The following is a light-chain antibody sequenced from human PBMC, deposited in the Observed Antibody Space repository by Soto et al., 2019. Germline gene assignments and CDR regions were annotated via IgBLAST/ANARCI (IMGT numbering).Light chain of an antibody. CDR2: AAS. Sequence: ENVLTQSPGTLSLSPGERATLSCRASQSVTSNYLAWYQQKPGQAPRLLIYAASRRAPGIPDRFSGSGSGTDFTLTISRLEPEDFAVYYCQQYDRSPLTFGGGTKVDI. CDR1: QSVTSNY. J-gene: IGKJ4*01. V-gene: IGKV3-20*01. CDR3: QQYDRSPLT.